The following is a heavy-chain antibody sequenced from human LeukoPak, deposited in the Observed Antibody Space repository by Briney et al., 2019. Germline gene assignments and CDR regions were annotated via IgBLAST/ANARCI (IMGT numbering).Heavy chain of an antibody. CDR1: GGSVSSGSYY. V-gene: IGHV4-61*01. CDR2: IYYSGST. Sequence: SETLSLTCTVSGGSVSSGSYYWSWIRQPPGKGLEWLGYIYYSGSTNYNPSLKSRVTISVDTSKNQFSLKLSSVTAADTAVYYCARAGLGLVATIGFASWGQGTLVTVSS. J-gene: IGHJ4*02. D-gene: IGHD5-12*01. CDR3: ARAGLGLVATIGFAS.